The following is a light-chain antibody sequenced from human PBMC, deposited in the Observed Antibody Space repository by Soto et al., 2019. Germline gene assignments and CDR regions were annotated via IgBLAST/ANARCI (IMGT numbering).Light chain of an antibody. CDR1: ETINKY. V-gene: IGKV1-39*01. J-gene: IGKJ3*01. CDR3: QQSYSTPFT. CDR2: GAS. Sequence: DIQMTQSPSSLSASIGDRVTITCRANETINKYLNWYQHKLGKAPKALIYGASSLQSGVPSRFSGSGSGTDFTLTISSLQLEDFATYFCQQSYSTPFTFGPGTKVDIK.